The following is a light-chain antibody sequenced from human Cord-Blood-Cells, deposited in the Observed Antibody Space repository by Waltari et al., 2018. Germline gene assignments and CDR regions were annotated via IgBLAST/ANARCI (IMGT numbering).Light chain of an antibody. J-gene: IGKJ1*01. CDR2: GSS. CDR1: QSVSSSY. V-gene: IGKV3-20*01. CDR3: QQYGSSPLT. Sequence: EIVLKQSPSPLSLSPGERATLSCRASQSVSSSYLAWYQQKPGQAPRLLIYGSSSRATVIADRCSGSGSGTYFTPTISRLDPEDFAVYYCQQYGSSPLTFGQGTKVEIK.